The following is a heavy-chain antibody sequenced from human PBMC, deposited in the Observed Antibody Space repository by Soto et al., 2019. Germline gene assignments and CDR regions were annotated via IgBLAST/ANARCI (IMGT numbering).Heavy chain of an antibody. D-gene: IGHD3-10*01. CDR2: MYYSAAT. J-gene: IGHJ5*02. V-gene: IGHV4-39*01. CDR3: AGGDGSGRKPPEES. CDR1: GGSISSSTYY. Sequence: SETLSLTCDVSGGSISSSTYYWGWIRQPPGKGLEWIATMYYSAATYYNPALKSRVTMSVDTSKNQFSLKLISVTTADTAVYFCAGGDGSGRKPPEESWGQGTLVTVS.